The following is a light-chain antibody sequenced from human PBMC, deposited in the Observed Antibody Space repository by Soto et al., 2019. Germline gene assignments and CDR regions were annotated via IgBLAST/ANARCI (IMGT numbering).Light chain of an antibody. V-gene: IGLV2-14*01. CDR3: ISYTGSSTSYV. CDR2: GVS. J-gene: IGLJ1*01. CDR1: RSDIGSYNY. Sequence: QSVLTQPASVSGSPGQSITISCSGTRSDIGSYNYVAWYQQFPGKTPKILIYGVSNRPSGVSSRFSGSKSGNTASLTISGLQAEDEADYYCISYTGSSTSYV.